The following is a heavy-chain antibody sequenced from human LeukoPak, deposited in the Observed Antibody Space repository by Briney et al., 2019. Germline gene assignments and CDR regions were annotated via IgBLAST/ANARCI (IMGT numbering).Heavy chain of an antibody. CDR1: GGSFSGYY. Sequence: PSETLSLTCAVYGGSFSGYYWSWIRQPPGKGLEWIGEINHSGSTNYNPSLKSRVTISVDTSKNQFSLKLSSVTAADTAVYYCERVGTTVTTSRWYNWFDPWGQGTLVTVSS. J-gene: IGHJ5*02. CDR2: INHSGST. CDR3: ERVGTTVTTSRWYNWFDP. D-gene: IGHD4-17*01. V-gene: IGHV4-34*01.